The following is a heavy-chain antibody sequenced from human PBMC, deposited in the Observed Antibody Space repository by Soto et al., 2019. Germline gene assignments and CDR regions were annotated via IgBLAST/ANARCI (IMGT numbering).Heavy chain of an antibody. CDR1: GFTFSSYA. Sequence: PGGSLSLSCAASGFTFSSYAMSWVRQAPGKGLEWVSAISGSGGSTYYADSVKGRFTISRDNSKNTLYLQMNSLRAEDTAVYYCAKDREYSSGWTNYYFDYWGQGTLVTVSS. CDR3: AKDREYSSGWTNYYFDY. J-gene: IGHJ4*02. D-gene: IGHD6-19*01. V-gene: IGHV3-23*01. CDR2: ISGSGGST.